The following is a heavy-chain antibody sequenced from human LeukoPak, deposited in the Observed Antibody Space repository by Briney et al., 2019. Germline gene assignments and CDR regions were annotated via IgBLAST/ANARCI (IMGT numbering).Heavy chain of an antibody. CDR1: GFTFSIYG. CDR3: ESGSGWYRLDY. J-gene: IGHJ4*02. CDR2: ISYDGSNI. V-gene: IGHV3-30*03. D-gene: IGHD6-19*01. Sequence: GGSLRLSCAASGFTFSIYGMHWVRQAPGKGLEWVAVISYDGSNIYYADSVKGQFTISRDNSKNTLYLQMNSLSSEDSPVYYCESGSGWYRLDYWGQGTLVTVSS.